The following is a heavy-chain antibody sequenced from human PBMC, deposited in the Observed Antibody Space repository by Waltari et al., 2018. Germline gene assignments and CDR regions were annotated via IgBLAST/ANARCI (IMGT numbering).Heavy chain of an antibody. Sequence: QVQLVQSGAEVKKPGASVKVSCKASGYTFTSYYMHWVRQAPGQGLEWMGIINPSGGSTSYAQKFQGRVTMTRDTSTSTVYMELSSLRSEDTAVYYCARDGENSSSWYRRVYYYYMDVWGKGTTVTVSS. CDR3: ARDGENSSSWYRRVYYYYMDV. CDR1: GYTFTSYY. J-gene: IGHJ6*03. V-gene: IGHV1-46*01. CDR2: INPSGGST. D-gene: IGHD6-13*01.